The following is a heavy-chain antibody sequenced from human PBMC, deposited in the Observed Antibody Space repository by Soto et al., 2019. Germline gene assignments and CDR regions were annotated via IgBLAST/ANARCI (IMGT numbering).Heavy chain of an antibody. D-gene: IGHD3-16*01. CDR2: IYYSGIA. CDR3: AREGGDGVDY. V-gene: IGHV4-31*03. J-gene: IGHJ4*02. CDR1: GASISSGSYY. Sequence: QVQLQESGPGLVKASQTLSLTCTVSGASISSGSYYWSWFRQHPGKGLEWIGYIYYSGIAYYNPPLKSRLTISVDTSNNQFSLRLSSVTAEATAVYYCAREGGDGVDYWGQGTLVTVAS.